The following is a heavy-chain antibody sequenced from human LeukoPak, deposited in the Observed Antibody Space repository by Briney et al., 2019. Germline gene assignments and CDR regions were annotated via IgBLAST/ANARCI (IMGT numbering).Heavy chain of an antibody. CDR2: ISSSSSTI. J-gene: IGHJ4*02. CDR3: AREGVYQGCYYFDY. D-gene: IGHD2-2*01. Sequence: GGSLRLSCAASGFTFSSYSMNWVRQAPGKGLEWVSYISSSSSTIYYADSVKGRFTISRDNAKNSLYLQMNSLRAEDTAVYYCAREGVYQGCYYFDYWAREPWSPSPQ. CDR1: GFTFSSYS. V-gene: IGHV3-48*04.